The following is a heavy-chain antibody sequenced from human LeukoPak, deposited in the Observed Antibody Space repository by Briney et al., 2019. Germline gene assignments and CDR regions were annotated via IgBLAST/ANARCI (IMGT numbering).Heavy chain of an antibody. J-gene: IGHJ4*02. CDR3: ASKGTVAGGDY. Sequence: GGSLRLSCAASGFTFSSYAMSWVRQAPGKGLEWVSAISGSGGSTYYADSVKGRFTISRDNSKNMLYLQMNSLRAEDTAVYYCASKGTVAGGDYWGQGTLVTVSS. CDR2: ISGSGGST. CDR1: GFTFSSYA. V-gene: IGHV3-23*01. D-gene: IGHD6-19*01.